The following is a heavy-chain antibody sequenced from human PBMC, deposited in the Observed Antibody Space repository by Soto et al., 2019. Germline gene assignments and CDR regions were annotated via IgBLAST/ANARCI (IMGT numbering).Heavy chain of an antibody. V-gene: IGHV4-61*01. CDR1: GASVSSDNYY. J-gene: IGHJ4*02. CDR2: SFYTGIT. D-gene: IGHD1-26*01. CDR3: ACIIQVGAKAMFEY. Sequence: LSLTCTVSGASVSSDNYYWSWIRQPPGRGLEWIGYSFYTGITNNNPSLRSRVAISVDTSNNQFYLNLTSVTPTDTAVYYCACIIQVGAKAMFEYWGQGTLVTVSS.